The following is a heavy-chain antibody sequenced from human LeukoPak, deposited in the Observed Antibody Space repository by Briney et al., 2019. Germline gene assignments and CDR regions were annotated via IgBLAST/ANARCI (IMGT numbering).Heavy chain of an antibody. CDR1: GGTFSSYA. D-gene: IGHD2-21*02. J-gene: IGHJ4*02. Sequence: ASVKVSCKASGGTFSSYAISWVRQAPGQGLEWMGRIIPIFGTANYAQKFQGRVTITADKSTSTAYMELSSLRSEDTAAYYCARDLAYCGGDCYPGGDYWGQGTLVTVSS. V-gene: IGHV1-69*06. CDR3: ARDLAYCGGDCYPGGDY. CDR2: IIPIFGTA.